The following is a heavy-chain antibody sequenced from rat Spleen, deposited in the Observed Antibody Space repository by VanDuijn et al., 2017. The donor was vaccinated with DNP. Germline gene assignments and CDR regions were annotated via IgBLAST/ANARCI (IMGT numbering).Heavy chain of an antibody. V-gene: IGHV5-25*01. CDR1: GFTFSDHN. Sequence: EVQLVESGGGLVQPGRSLKLSCAASGFTFSDHNMAWVRQAPGKGLEWVASISSTGDNTYYSDSVKGRFSLSRDTAKSTLYLQMDSLRSEDTATYYCTTTQYYAGWFPFDYWGQGVMVTVSS. J-gene: IGHJ2*01. CDR3: TTTQYYAGWFPFDY. CDR2: ISSTGDNT. D-gene: IGHD1-12*02.